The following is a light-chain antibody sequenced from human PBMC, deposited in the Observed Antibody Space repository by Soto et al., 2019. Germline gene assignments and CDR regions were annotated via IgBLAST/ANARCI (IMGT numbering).Light chain of an antibody. V-gene: IGKV3-15*01. J-gene: IGKJ1*01. CDR2: DVF. CDR1: QTVSRN. CDR3: QQYNSWLWT. Sequence: EVVMTQSPATLSVSPGERATLSCRASQTVSRNLAWYQQRPGQAPRLLIYDVFTRATGIPARFSGSGSGTEFTLIISSLQSEDSAVYYCQQYNSWLWTFGQGTKVEIK.